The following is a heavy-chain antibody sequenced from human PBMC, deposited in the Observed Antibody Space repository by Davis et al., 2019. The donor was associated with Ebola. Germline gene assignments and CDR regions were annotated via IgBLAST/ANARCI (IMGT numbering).Heavy chain of an antibody. D-gene: IGHD3-9*01. CDR2: IWYDGSNK. Sequence: GGSLRLSCAASGFTFSSYGMHWVRQAPGKGLEWVAVIWYDGSNKYYADSVKGRFTISRDNAKNSLYLQMNSLRAEDTAVYYCARDSYDILTGYRYYFDYWGQGTLVTVSS. CDR1: GFTFSSYG. V-gene: IGHV3-33*01. J-gene: IGHJ4*02. CDR3: ARDSYDILTGYRYYFDY.